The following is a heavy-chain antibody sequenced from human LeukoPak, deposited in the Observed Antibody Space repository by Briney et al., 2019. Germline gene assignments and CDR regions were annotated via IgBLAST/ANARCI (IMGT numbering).Heavy chain of an antibody. CDR1: GLTLNLYD. J-gene: IGHJ4*02. V-gene: IGHV3-23*01. CDR2: ISWGGSNT. CDR3: AKDHMRSPVTYGFSFDS. Sequence: GGPVTLLCAPSGLTLNLYDIHWLRQSTRRGVEGVAAISWGGSNTRDADSVKGRCTISRDNSKNTLYLQMSSLSAEDTAVYYCAKDHMRSPVTYGFSFDSWGQGTLVTVSS. D-gene: IGHD3-10*01.